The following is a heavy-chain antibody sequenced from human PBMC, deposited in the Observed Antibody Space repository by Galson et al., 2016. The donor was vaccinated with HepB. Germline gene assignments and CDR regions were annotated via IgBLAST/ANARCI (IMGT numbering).Heavy chain of an antibody. CDR3: ARAGASSLAKPFDY. CDR1: GGTFSNYA. J-gene: IGHJ4*02. Sequence: SVKVSCKASGGTFSNYAISWVRQAPGHGPEWMGGIAPIFATTNYAQKFQGRLTISADESTTTANMELSSLQSEDTAVYFCARAGASSLAKPFDYWGQGTLVTVSS. CDR2: IAPIFATT. D-gene: IGHD6-13*01. V-gene: IGHV1-69*13.